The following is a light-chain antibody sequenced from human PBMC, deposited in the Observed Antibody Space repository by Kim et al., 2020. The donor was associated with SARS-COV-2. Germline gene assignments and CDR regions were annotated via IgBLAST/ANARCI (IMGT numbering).Light chain of an antibody. CDR1: QSVRSK. J-gene: IGKJ1*01. V-gene: IGKV3-15*01. Sequence: VSPGERATLSCRASQSVRSKLAWYKQKPGQAPRLLIYGPSTRATGIPARFSGSGSGTEFTLTISSLQSEDFAVYYCQQYNNWPWTFGQGTKVDIK. CDR3: QQYNNWPWT. CDR2: GPS.